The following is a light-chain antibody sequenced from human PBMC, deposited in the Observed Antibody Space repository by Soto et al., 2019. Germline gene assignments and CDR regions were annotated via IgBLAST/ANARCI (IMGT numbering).Light chain of an antibody. CDR2: DVS. CDR3: NSYTSSSSLVV. V-gene: IGLV2-14*01. J-gene: IGLJ2*01. CDR1: SSDVGGYNY. Sequence: QSALTQPASVSGSPGQSITISCTGTSSDVGGYNYVSWYQQHPGKAPKLMIYDVSNRPSGVSNRFSGSKSGNTASLTISGLQAEDEAAYYCNSYTSSSSLVVFGGGTKVTVL.